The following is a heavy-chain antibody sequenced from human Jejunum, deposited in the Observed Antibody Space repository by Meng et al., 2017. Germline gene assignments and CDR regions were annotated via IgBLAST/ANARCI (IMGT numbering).Heavy chain of an antibody. CDR3: ARDNWGSIDY. CDR2: NFDNGRT. D-gene: IGHD7-27*01. J-gene: IGHJ4*02. Sequence: QVTRQESGPGLVRPSETLSLTCTVSGGFASSGSYYWTWVRQSPGKGLEWIGYNFDNGRTNYNPSLKSRVTMSVDTSRNQFSLKLSSVTAADTAVYYCARDNWGSIDYWGQGVLVTVFS. CDR1: GGFASSGSYY. V-gene: IGHV4-61*01.